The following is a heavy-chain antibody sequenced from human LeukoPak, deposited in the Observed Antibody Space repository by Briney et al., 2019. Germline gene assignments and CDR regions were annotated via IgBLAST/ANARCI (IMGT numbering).Heavy chain of an antibody. Sequence: KASETLSLTCTVSGGSISTYYWSWIRQPPGKGLEWIGYIYYSGSINYNPSLKSRVTISVDTSKNQFSLKLSSVTAADTAVYYCARDSRRELLHAFDIWGQGTMVTVSS. CDR1: GGSISTYY. D-gene: IGHD1-26*01. J-gene: IGHJ3*02. V-gene: IGHV4-59*12. CDR3: ARDSRRELLHAFDI. CDR2: IYYSGSI.